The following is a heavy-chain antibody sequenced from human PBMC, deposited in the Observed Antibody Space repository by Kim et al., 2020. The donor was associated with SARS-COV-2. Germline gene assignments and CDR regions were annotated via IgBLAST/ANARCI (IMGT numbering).Heavy chain of an antibody. CDR3: AKDLVVAIFLQCFFDY. D-gene: IGHD2-21*01. Sequence: GGSLRLSCAASGFTFSSYAMSWVRQAPGKGLEWVSTISGSGANTYYAESVKGRFTVSRDNSKNTLYLHMNSLRDEDTAVYYCAKDLVVAIFLQCFFDYWG. V-gene: IGHV3-23*01. CDR2: ISGSGANT. J-gene: IGHJ4*03. CDR1: GFTFSSYA.